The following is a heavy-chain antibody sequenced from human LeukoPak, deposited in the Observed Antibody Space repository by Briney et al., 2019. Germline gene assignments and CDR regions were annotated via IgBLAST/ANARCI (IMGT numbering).Heavy chain of an antibody. CDR1: GGTFSSYA. CDR3: AKDPRIAARSPSDY. J-gene: IGHJ4*02. CDR2: IIPIFGTA. V-gene: IGHV1-69*06. D-gene: IGHD6-6*01. Sequence: SVKVSCKASGGTFSSYAISWVRQAPGQGLEWMGGIIPIFGTANYAQKFQGRVTITADKSTSTAYMELSSLRSEDTAVYYCAKDPRIAARSPSDYWGQGTLVTVSS.